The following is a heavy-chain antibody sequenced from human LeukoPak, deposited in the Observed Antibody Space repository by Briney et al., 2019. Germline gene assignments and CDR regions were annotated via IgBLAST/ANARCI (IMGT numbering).Heavy chain of an antibody. Sequence: GGSLRLSCVASGFTLDDYYMSWIHQAPGKGLEWVSYISYSGSSYADSVKGRFTISRDNAENSLYLQMNSLRVEDTALYCCAGGYGSGSYSAWGQGTLVTVSS. CDR1: GFTLDDYY. CDR3: AGGYGSGSYSA. D-gene: IGHD3-10*01. CDR2: ISYSGS. V-gene: IGHV3-11*01. J-gene: IGHJ5*02.